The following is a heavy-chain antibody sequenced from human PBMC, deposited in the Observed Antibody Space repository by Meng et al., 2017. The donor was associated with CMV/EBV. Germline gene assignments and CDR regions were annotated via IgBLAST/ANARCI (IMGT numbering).Heavy chain of an antibody. CDR3: AGDVLGYCSGGSCYGLDY. D-gene: IGHD2-15*01. Sequence: SVKVSCKASGGTFSSYAISWVRQAPGQGLEWMGGIIPIFGTANYAQKFQGRVTITTDESTSTAYMGLSSLRSEDTAVYYCAGDVLGYCSGGSCYGLDYWGQGTLVTVSS. V-gene: IGHV1-69*05. CDR1: GGTFSSYA. CDR2: IIPIFGTA. J-gene: IGHJ4*02.